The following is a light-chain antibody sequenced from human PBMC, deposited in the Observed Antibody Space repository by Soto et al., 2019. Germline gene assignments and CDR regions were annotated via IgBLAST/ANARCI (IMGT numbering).Light chain of an antibody. J-gene: IGKJ1*01. Sequence: DIVMTQSPDSLAVSLGERATINCKSSQSVLYSSNSKNYLAWYQQKPGQPPKLLIYWASTRESGVPDRFSGSGSGSYFTLTISSLQAEDVAVYYCQKYYDAPQTFGQGTKVEIK. CDR3: QKYYDAPQT. V-gene: IGKV4-1*01. CDR1: QSVLYSSNSKNY. CDR2: WAS.